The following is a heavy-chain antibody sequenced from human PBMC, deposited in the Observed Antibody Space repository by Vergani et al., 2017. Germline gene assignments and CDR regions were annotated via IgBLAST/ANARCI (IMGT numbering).Heavy chain of an antibody. CDR1: GGTFSSYT. J-gene: IGHJ6*03. CDR2: INPNSGGT. V-gene: IGHV1-69*02. D-gene: IGHD2-15*01. CDR3: ATSLKASGYYKYYYTDV. Sequence: QVQLVQSGAEVKKPGSSVKVSCKASGGTFSSYTISWVRQAPGQGLEWMGWINPNSGGTNYAQKFQGRVTMTSDTSTSTASMELRSLTSDDTAVYFCATSLKASGYYKYYYTDVWGQGTTVTVSS.